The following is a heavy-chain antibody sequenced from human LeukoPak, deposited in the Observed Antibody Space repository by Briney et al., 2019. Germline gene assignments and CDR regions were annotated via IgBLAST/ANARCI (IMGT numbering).Heavy chain of an antibody. V-gene: IGHV3-7*03. CDR2: INQDGSAK. D-gene: IGHD3-10*02. CDR1: GFTFSGYS. CDR3: ARGLMF. Sequence: GGSLRLSCTASGFTFSGYSMNWIRQAPGKGLEWVANINQDGSAKYYVDSVKGRFTISRDNAKNSLSLQMNSLRAEDTAVYYCARGLMFWGQGTLVTVSS. J-gene: IGHJ4*02.